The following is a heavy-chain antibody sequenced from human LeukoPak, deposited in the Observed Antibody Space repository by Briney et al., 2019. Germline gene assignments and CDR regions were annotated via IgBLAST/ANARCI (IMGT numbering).Heavy chain of an antibody. J-gene: IGHJ1*01. CDR2: INQDGSEK. CDR1: GFSFSIFT. D-gene: IGHD1-26*01. V-gene: IGHV3-7*01. Sequence: PGGSLRLSCVASGFSFSIFTMSWVRQGPGQGLEWVATINQDGSEKHFADSVEGRFTISRDNAMNSLFLQMVSLRVEDTAVYFCVRDGCVATTCATMGGFNHWAQGTLVTVSS. CDR3: VRDGCVATTCATMGGFNH.